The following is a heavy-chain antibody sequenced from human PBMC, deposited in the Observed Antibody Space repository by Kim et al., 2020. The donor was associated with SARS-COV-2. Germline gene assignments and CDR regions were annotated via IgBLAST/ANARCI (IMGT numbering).Heavy chain of an antibody. CDR3: ASRTFGSGAYYLDV. Sequence: SETLSLTCTVSGGSVSSGGYYWSWIRQPPGKGLEWIGYIYYTGTSNYSPSLQSRVTASVDTSKNQISLKLTSVTAADTAVYYCASRTFGSGAYYLDVWG. J-gene: IGHJ6*02. V-gene: IGHV4-61*08. D-gene: IGHD3-10*01. CDR2: IYYTGTS. CDR1: GGSVSSGGYY.